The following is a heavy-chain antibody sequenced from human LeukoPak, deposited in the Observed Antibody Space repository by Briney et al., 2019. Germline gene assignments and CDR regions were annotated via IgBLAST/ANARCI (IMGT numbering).Heavy chain of an antibody. Sequence: TGGSLRVSCAASGFTFRNAWMSWVRQAPGEGLEWVVRVKNKADGGTTDYAAPVKGRFTISRDDSKNTLYLQMNSLKTEDTAVYYCTTLYSSEDYFDLWGQGALVTVSS. CDR2: VKNKADGGTT. D-gene: IGHD3-22*01. V-gene: IGHV3-15*01. CDR1: GFTFRNAW. J-gene: IGHJ4*02. CDR3: TTLYSSEDYFDL.